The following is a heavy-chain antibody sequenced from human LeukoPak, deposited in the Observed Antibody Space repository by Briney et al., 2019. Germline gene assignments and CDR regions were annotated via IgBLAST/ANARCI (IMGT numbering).Heavy chain of an antibody. V-gene: IGHV3-74*01. D-gene: IGHD1-1*01. CDR2: INSDGRSI. CDR3: ARDTTGDTGGVFDS. Sequence: GGSLRLSCAASGFNFNDYWMHWVRQGPGKGLAWVSRINSDGRSIDYADSVKGRFTISRDNARNSLYLQMNSLRAEDTAVYYRARDTTGDTGGVFDSWGQGTLVTVSS. CDR1: GFNFNDYW. J-gene: IGHJ4*02.